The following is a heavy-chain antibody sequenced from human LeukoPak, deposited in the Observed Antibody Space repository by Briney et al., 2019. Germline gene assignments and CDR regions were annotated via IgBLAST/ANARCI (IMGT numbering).Heavy chain of an antibody. V-gene: IGHV1-58*01. Sequence: GASVKVSCKASGFTFTSSAVQWVRQARGQRLEWIGWIVVGSGNTNYAQKFQERVTITRDMSTSTAYMELSSLRSEGTAVYYCAAASAYYDSSGFITGAFDIWGQGTMVTVSS. CDR2: IVVGSGNT. J-gene: IGHJ3*02. CDR3: AAASAYYDSSGFITGAFDI. D-gene: IGHD3-22*01. CDR1: GFTFTSSA.